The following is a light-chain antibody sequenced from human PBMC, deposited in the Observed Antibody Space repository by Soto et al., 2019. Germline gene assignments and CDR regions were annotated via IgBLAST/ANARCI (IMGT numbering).Light chain of an antibody. CDR3: QQTNSFTYT. V-gene: IGKV1-12*01. Sequence: DIQMTQSPSSVSASVGDRVTITCRASQGISSSLAWYQQKPGKAPKLLIYAASRLQSGVPSRFSDSGSGTDFTLTNSSLQPEDFATYYCQQTNSFTYTFGQGTKLEIK. CDR1: QGISSS. CDR2: AAS. J-gene: IGKJ2*01.